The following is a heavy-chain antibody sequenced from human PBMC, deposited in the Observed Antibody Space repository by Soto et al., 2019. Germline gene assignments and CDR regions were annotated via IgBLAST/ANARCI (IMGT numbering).Heavy chain of an antibody. D-gene: IGHD5-18*01. J-gene: IGHJ4*02. Sequence: PSETLSLTCAVSGGSISSSNWWSWVRQPPGKGLEWIGEIYHSGSTNYNPSLKSRVTISVDKSKNQFSLKLSSVTAADTAVYYCARVVRYGYRMIYYFDYWGQGTLVTVSS. CDR3: ARVVRYGYRMIYYFDY. V-gene: IGHV4-4*02. CDR1: GGSISSSNW. CDR2: IYHSGST.